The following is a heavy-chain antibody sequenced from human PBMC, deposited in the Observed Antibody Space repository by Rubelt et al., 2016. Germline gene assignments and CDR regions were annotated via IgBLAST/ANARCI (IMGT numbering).Heavy chain of an antibody. CDR3: AREDVATSYFDY. D-gene: IGHD5-12*01. CDR1: GYSFPTYA. Sequence: QVQLVQSGAEVKKPGASVNISCKASGYSFPTYAMHWVRQAPGQRLEWMGWMNAGNGNTRYSQKFQGRVTITRDTSASTAYMGLSSLRYEDTAVYYCAREDVATSYFDYWGQGTLSPSPQ. CDR2: MNAGNGNT. J-gene: IGHJ4*02. V-gene: IGHV1-3*01.